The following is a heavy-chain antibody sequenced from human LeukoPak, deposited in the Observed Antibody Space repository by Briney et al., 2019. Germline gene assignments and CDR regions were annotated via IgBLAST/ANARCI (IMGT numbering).Heavy chain of an antibody. CDR3: ARHSFGYCSSTSCYMPDY. Sequence: SETLSLTFTVSGRSISSSMYYCGWIRQPPGKGLEWIGSIYYSGSTYYNPSLKSRVTISVDTSKNQFSLKLSSVTAADTAVYYCARHSFGYCSSTSCYMPDYWGQGTLVTVSS. CDR2: IYYSGST. J-gene: IGHJ4*02. CDR1: GRSISSSMYY. D-gene: IGHD2-2*03. V-gene: IGHV4-39*01.